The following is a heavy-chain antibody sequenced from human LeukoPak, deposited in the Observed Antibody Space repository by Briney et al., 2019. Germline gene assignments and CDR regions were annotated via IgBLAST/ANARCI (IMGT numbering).Heavy chain of an antibody. V-gene: IGHV3-23*01. CDR3: AKHVGDCSSASCYFDY. CDR2: IGGGDGST. CDR1: GFNFTSFA. J-gene: IGHJ4*02. D-gene: IGHD2-2*01. Sequence: SGGSLRLSCAASGFNFTSFAMSWVRQTPGKGLEWVSAIGGGDGSTYYADSVKGRFTISRDNSKNTLFLQMNSLRAEDTAVYYCAKHVGDCSSASCYFDYWGQGTLVTVAS.